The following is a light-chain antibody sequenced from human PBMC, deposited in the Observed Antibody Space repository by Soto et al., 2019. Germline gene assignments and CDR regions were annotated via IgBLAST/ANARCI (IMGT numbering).Light chain of an antibody. J-gene: IGKJ1*01. Sequence: EIVMTQSPATLSVSPGERATLSCRASQSVSSNLAWYQQKPGQAPRLLIYGASTRATGIPARFGGSGSGTEFTLTISSLQSEDFAVYYCQQYNNWPPLFGQGTKVDIK. CDR3: QQYNNWPPL. V-gene: IGKV3-15*01. CDR2: GAS. CDR1: QSVSSN.